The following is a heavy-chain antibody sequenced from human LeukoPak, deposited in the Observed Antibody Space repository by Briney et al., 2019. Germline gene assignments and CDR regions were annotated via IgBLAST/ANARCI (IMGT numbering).Heavy chain of an antibody. CDR2: INSDGSST. D-gene: IGHD3-3*01. J-gene: IGHJ6*03. V-gene: IGHV3-74*01. CDR1: GFTFSSYW. Sequence: GGSLRLSCAASGFTFSSYWMHWVRHAPGKGLVWVSRINSDGSSTIYADSVKGRFTISRDNAKNTLYLQMNSLRAEDTAVYYCARERVSGRVYYYMDVWGKGTTVTVSS. CDR3: ARERVSGRVYYYMDV.